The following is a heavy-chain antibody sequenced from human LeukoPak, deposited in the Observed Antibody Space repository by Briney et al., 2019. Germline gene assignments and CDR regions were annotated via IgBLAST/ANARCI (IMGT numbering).Heavy chain of an antibody. V-gene: IGHV1-2*02. Sequence: ASVKVSCKASGYTFTGYYMHWVRQAPGQGLEWMGWINPNSGGTNYAQKFQGRVTMTRDTSISTAYMELSRLRSDDTAVYYCARERVGRAVSSSWYGGYWGQGTLVTVSS. CDR1: GYTFTGYY. CDR3: ARERVGRAVSSSWYGGY. D-gene: IGHD6-13*01. CDR2: INPNSGGT. J-gene: IGHJ4*02.